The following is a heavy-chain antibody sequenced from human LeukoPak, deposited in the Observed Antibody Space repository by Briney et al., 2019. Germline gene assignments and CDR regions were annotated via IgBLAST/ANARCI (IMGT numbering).Heavy chain of an antibody. J-gene: IGHJ5*02. CDR1: GGSISSSSSDY. V-gene: IGHV4-39*01. D-gene: IGHD3-3*01. CDR2: IRYSGST. Sequence: KTSETLSLTCSVSGGSISSSSSDYWGWMRQPPGKGLEWIGSIRYSGSTYYNPSLKSRVTISADTSKNQFSLKLSSVTAADTAVYYCVAQSGYFQFDPWGQGTLVTVSS. CDR3: VAQSGYFQFDP.